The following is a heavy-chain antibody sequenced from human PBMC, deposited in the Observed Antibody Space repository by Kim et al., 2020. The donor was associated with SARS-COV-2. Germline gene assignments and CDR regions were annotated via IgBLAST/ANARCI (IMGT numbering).Heavy chain of an antibody. D-gene: IGHD6-19*01. Sequence: GGSLRLSCAASGFTFSSYGMHWVRQAPGKGLEWVAVVWYDGSNKYYVDSVKGRFTISRDNSKNTLYLQMNSLRAEDTAVYYCAKEQAKAVAGTRYYCDYWGQGNLVTVSS. CDR3: AKEQAKAVAGTRYYCDY. CDR1: GFTFSSYG. J-gene: IGHJ4*02. CDR2: VWYDGSNK. V-gene: IGHV3-33*06.